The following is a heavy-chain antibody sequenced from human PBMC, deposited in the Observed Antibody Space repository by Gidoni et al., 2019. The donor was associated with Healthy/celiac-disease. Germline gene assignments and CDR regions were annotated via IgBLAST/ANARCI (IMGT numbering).Heavy chain of an antibody. CDR2: INAGNGNT. J-gene: IGHJ2*01. Sequence: QVQLVQSGAEVKKPGASVTVSCKASGYTFTSYAMHWVRQAPGQRLEWMGWINAGNGNTKYSQKFQGRVTITRDTSASTAYMELSSLRSEDTAVYYCARAGSSSSPYFDLWGRGTLVTVSS. V-gene: IGHV1-3*01. CDR3: ARAGSSSSPYFDL. CDR1: GYTFTSYA. D-gene: IGHD6-6*01.